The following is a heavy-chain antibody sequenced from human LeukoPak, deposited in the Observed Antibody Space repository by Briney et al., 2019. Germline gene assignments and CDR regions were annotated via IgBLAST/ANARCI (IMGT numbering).Heavy chain of an antibody. CDR1: RFTFSNYW. J-gene: IGHJ3*02. D-gene: IGHD3-16*01. CDR2: IRSKAYGGTT. V-gene: IGHV3-49*04. CDR3: TRGGHPATLDAFDI. Sequence: GGSLRLSCAASRFTFSNYWMSWVRQAPGKGLEWVGFIRSKAYGGTTEYAASVKGRFTISRDDFKSIAYLQMNSLKTEDTAVYYCTRGGHPATLDAFDIWGQGTMVTVSS.